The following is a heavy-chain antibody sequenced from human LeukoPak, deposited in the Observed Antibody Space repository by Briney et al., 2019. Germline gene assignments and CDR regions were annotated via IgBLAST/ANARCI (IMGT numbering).Heavy chain of an antibody. D-gene: IGHD6-13*01. CDR1: GGSFSGYY. CDR2: IYHSGNT. Sequence: SETLSLTCAVYGGSFSGYYWSWIRQPPGKGREGIGYIYHSGNTNYNPSLKSRGTISVDTSKNQFSLRLRSVTAADTAVYYCARGGSVAAAGWAGAFDIWGQGTMVTVSS. J-gene: IGHJ3*02. V-gene: IGHV4-59*01. CDR3: ARGGSVAAAGWAGAFDI.